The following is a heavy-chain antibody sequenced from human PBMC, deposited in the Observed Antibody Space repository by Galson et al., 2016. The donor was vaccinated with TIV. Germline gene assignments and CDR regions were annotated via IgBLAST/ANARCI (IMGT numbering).Heavy chain of an antibody. CDR2: ISSGGTT. D-gene: IGHD2-21*01. CDR3: ARDRRHCGNECFLYYYYGMDV. J-gene: IGHJ6*02. CDR1: TFNIKDNY. V-gene: IGHV3-66*02. Sequence: SLRLSCAASTFNIKDNYMTWVRQAPGKGLEWVSIISSGGTTSYADSVMGRFTIGRDESKNTLYLEMNNLRLEHTAVYFCARDRRHCGNECFLYYYYGMDVWGRGTTVTVSS.